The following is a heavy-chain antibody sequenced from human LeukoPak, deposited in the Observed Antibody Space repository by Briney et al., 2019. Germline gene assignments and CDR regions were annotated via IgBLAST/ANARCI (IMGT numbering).Heavy chain of an antibody. Sequence: PGGSLRLSCTASGFTFGDYAMSWVRQAPGKGLEWVAVISYDGSNKYYADSVKGRFTISRDNSKNTLYLQMNGLRAEDTAVYYCARGAITMIVVATPFYFDYWGQGTLVTVSS. CDR3: ARGAITMIVVATPFYFDY. CDR2: ISYDGSNK. J-gene: IGHJ4*02. D-gene: IGHD3-22*01. V-gene: IGHV3-30-3*01. CDR1: GFTFGDYA.